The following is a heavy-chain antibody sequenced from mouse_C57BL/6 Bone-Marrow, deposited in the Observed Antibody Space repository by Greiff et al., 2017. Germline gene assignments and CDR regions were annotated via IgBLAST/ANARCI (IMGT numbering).Heavy chain of an antibody. V-gene: IGHV5-6*01. D-gene: IGHD1-1*01. J-gene: IGHJ4*01. Sequence: EVKLVESGGDLVKPGGSLKLSCAASGFTFSSYGMSWVRQTPDKRLEWVATISSGGSYTYYPDSVKGRFTISRDNAKNTLYLQMSSLKSEDTAMYYCARHTFYYGQYYAMDYWGQGTSVTVSS. CDR1: GFTFSSYG. CDR2: ISSGGSYT. CDR3: ARHTFYYGQYYAMDY.